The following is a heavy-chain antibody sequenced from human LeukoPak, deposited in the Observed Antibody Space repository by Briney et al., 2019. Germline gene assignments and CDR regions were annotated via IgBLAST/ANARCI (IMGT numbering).Heavy chain of an antibody. CDR2: ISYDGSEK. CDR3: AKQSGADRGHLDF. V-gene: IGHV3-30*18. D-gene: IGHD4/OR15-4a*01. CDR1: GFTFTSFG. Sequence: GRSLRLSCAASGFTFTSFGMHWVRQAPGKGLEWVSVISYDGSEKHYADSVKGRFTISRDNSKNTLYLQMNSLRAEDTAVYYCAKQSGADRGHLDFWGQGTLVTVSS. J-gene: IGHJ4*02.